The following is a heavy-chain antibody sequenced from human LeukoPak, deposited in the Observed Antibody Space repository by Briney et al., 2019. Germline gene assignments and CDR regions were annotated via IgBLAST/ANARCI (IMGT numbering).Heavy chain of an antibody. J-gene: IGHJ4*02. CDR1: GGSIRSSSYY. CDR3: ARVRAAAIPYYFDY. CDR2: MYYTGST. D-gene: IGHD6-13*01. V-gene: IGHV4-39*07. Sequence: PSETLSLTCIVSGGSIRSSSYYWGWIRQPPGTGLEWIGSMYYTGSTYYNPSLKTRVTISVDTSKNQFSLKLTSVTAADTAAYYCARVRAAAIPYYFDYWGQGTLVTVSS.